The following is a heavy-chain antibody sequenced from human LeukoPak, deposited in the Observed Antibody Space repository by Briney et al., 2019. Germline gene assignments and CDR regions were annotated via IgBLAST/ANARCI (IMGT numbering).Heavy chain of an antibody. J-gene: IGHJ4*02. Sequence: SETLSLTCNVSGGSISSSSYYWGWIRQPPGKGLEWIGSINYSGSTYYNPSLRSRVTISVDTSKNQFSLNLSSMTAADTAMYFCARVDDYPNYFDYWGQGTLVTVSS. D-gene: IGHD5-24*01. CDR1: GGSISSSSYY. CDR3: ARVDDYPNYFDY. CDR2: INYSGST. V-gene: IGHV4-39*07.